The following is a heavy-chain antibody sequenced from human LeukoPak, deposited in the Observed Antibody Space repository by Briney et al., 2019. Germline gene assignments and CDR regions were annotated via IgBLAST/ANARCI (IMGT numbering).Heavy chain of an antibody. J-gene: IGHJ4*02. V-gene: IGHV3-7*05. Sequence: GGSLIVSCAASGFTFSNYWMNWVRQAPGKGLEWVANIKQDGSETYYVGSVKGRFTIPRDNAKNSLFLQMNSLRAEDTAVYYCARVYSSLWAPSFDYWGQGAVDTVSS. CDR2: IKQDGSET. CDR1: GFTFSNYW. CDR3: ARVYSSLWAPSFDY. D-gene: IGHD3-22*01.